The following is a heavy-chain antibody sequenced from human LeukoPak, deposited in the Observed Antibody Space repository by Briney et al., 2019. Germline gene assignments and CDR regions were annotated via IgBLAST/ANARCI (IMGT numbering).Heavy chain of an antibody. D-gene: IGHD3-10*01. CDR2: IYYSGST. CDR3: ARDRALVDYYGSGKPYNWFDP. CDR1: GGSISSSSYY. Sequence: SETLSLTCTVSGGSISSSSYYWGWIRQPPGTGLEWIGSIYYSGSTYYNPSLKSRVTISVDASKNQFSLKLSSVTAADTAVYYCARDRALVDYYGSGKPYNWFDPWGQGTLVTVSS. J-gene: IGHJ5*02. V-gene: IGHV4-39*07.